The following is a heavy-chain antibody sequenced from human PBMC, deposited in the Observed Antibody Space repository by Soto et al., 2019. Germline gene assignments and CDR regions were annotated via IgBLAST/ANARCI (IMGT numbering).Heavy chain of an antibody. CDR3: AKDWEPVPTTYSSSSVRWNYFDY. CDR2: ISGSGGST. Sequence: GGSLRLSCAASGFTFSSYAMSWVRQAPGKGLEWVSAISGSGGSTYYADSVKGRFTISRDNSKNTLYLQMNSLRAEDTAVYYCAKDWEPVPTTYSSSSVRWNYFDYWGQGTLVTVSS. D-gene: IGHD6-6*01. CDR1: GFTFSSYA. J-gene: IGHJ4*02. V-gene: IGHV3-23*01.